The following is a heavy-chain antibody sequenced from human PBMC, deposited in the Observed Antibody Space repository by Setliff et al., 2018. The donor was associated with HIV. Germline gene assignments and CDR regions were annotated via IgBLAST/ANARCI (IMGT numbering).Heavy chain of an antibody. CDR2: ISWDGGST. D-gene: IGHD3-3*01. Sequence: GGSLRLSCAASGFTFDDYTMHWVRQAPGKGLEWVSLISWDGGSTYYADSVKGRFTISRDNSKNSLYLQMNSLRAEDTAVYYCARDPFLAQGFWSGYYSDYWGQGTLVTVSS. V-gene: IGHV3-43*01. J-gene: IGHJ4*02. CDR1: GFTFDDYT. CDR3: ARDPFLAQGFWSGYYSDY.